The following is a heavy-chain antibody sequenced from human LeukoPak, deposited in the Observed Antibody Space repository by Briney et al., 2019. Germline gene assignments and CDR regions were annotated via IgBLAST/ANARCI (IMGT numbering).Heavy chain of an antibody. J-gene: IGHJ4*02. D-gene: IGHD3-16*01. V-gene: IGHV3-23*01. CDR1: GFTFSSYG. CDR3: ARDRLGAMLFFDS. Sequence: GGSLRLSCAASGFTFSSYGMSWVRQAPGKGLEWVSAITGTGHITYYADSVKGRFTISRDNSKNTLYLQMNSLRAEDTALYYCARDRLGAMLFFDSWGQGTLVTVFS. CDR2: ITGTGHIT.